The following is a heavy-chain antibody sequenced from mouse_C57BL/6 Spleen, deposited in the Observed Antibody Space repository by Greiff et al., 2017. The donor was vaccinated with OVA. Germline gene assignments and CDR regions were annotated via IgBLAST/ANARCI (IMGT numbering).Heavy chain of an antibody. V-gene: IGHV1-64*01. CDR2: IHPNSGST. Sequence: QVQLKQPGAELVKPGASVTLSCKASGYTFTSYWMHWVKQRPGQGLEWIGMIHPNSGSTNYNEKFKSKATLTVDKSSSTAYMQLSSLTSEDSAVYYCARSITTAPLDYWGQGTTLTVSS. CDR3: ARSITTAPLDY. D-gene: IGHD1-2*01. CDR1: GYTFTSYW. J-gene: IGHJ2*01.